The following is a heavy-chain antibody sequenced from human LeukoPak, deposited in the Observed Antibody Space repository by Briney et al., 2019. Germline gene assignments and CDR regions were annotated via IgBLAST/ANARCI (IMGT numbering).Heavy chain of an antibody. V-gene: IGHV4-38-2*02. CDR1: GYSISSGYY. J-gene: IGHJ4*02. D-gene: IGHD3-22*01. CDR2: IYHSGST. Sequence: SETLSLTCAVSGYSISSGYYWGWIRQPPGKGVEWIGSIYHSGSTYYNPSLKSRVTISVDTSKNQFSLKLSSVTAADTAVYYCAREFHNDSSGYAPLGYLGPRTLVTVSS. CDR3: AREFHNDSSGYAPLGY.